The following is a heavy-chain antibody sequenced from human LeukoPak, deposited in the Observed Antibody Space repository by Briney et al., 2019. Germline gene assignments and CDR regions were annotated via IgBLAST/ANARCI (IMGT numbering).Heavy chain of an antibody. V-gene: IGHV1-2*02. Sequence: ASVKVSCKASGYTFTGYYMHWVRQAPGQGLEWMGWINPNSGGTNYAQKFQGRVTMTRETCISTAYMELSRLRSDDTAVYYCARDGSPYSSGWYGGNWFDHWGQGTLVTVSS. CDR1: GYTFTGYY. CDR2: INPNSGGT. D-gene: IGHD6-19*01. J-gene: IGHJ5*02. CDR3: ARDGSPYSSGWYGGNWFDH.